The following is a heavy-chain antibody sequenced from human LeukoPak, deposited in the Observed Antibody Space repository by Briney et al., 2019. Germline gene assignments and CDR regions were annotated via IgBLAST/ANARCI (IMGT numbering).Heavy chain of an antibody. Sequence: GESLKISCRGSGYSFINYWIAWMRQMPGKGLEWMGIIYPGDSDTTYSPSFQGQVTISADKSISAAYLQWSSLKASDTAMYYCARLEGSGWSIDYWGHGTLVTVSS. J-gene: IGHJ4*01. D-gene: IGHD6-19*01. CDR1: GYSFINYW. CDR3: ARLEGSGWSIDY. CDR2: IYPGDSDT. V-gene: IGHV5-51*01.